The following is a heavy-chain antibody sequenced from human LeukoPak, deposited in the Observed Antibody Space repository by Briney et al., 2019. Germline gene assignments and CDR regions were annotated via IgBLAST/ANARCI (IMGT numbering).Heavy chain of an antibody. Sequence: GRSLRLSCAASGFSFSNYGMHWVRQAPGKGLEWVALIWYDGSNKYYTDSVKGRLTISRDNSKDTLFLQMNSLRAEDTAVYYCAREGPRGNSQFDYWGQGTLVTVSS. V-gene: IGHV3-33*01. CDR1: GFSFSNYG. CDR2: IWYDGSNK. CDR3: AREGPRGNSQFDY. J-gene: IGHJ4*02. D-gene: IGHD2/OR15-2a*01.